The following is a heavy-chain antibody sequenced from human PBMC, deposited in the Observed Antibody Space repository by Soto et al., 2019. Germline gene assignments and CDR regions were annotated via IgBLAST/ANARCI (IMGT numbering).Heavy chain of an antibody. Sequence: SETLSLTCTVSGGSISSYYWSWIRQPPGKGLEWIGYIYYSGSTNYNPSLKSRVTISVDTSKNQFSLKLSSVPAADTAVYYCATFSGGWFDPWGQGTLVTVSS. CDR3: ATFSGGWFDP. CDR2: IYYSGST. CDR1: GGSISSYY. J-gene: IGHJ5*02. V-gene: IGHV4-59*01.